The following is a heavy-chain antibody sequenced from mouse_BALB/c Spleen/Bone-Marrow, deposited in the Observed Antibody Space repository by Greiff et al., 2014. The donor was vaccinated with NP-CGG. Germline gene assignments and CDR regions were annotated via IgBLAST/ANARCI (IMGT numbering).Heavy chain of an antibody. Sequence: VQLQQSGAELVKPGASVKLSCTASGFNIKDTYMHWVKQRPKQGLEWIGRIDPANGNTKYDPKFQGKATITADTSSNTAYLQLSTLKSEATAVYSCALYYDSNLGYWGQGTPLTVPA. CDR3: ALYYDSNLGY. V-gene: IGHV14-3*02. CDR2: IDPANGNT. CDR1: GFNIKDTY. D-gene: IGHD2-4*01. J-gene: IGHJ2*01.